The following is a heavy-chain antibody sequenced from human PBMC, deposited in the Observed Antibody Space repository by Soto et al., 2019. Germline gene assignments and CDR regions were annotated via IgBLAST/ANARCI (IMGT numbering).Heavy chain of an antibody. V-gene: IGHV1-18*01. CDR2: ISAYNGNT. D-gene: IGHD2-15*01. J-gene: IGHJ5*02. Sequence: GASVKVSCKASGYTFTSYGISWVRQAPGQGLEWMGWISAYNGNTNYAQKLQGRVTMTTDTSTSTAYMELRSLRSDDTAVYYCARVRPILGYCSGGSCFYWFDPWGQGTLVTVSS. CDR3: ARVRPILGYCSGGSCFYWFDP. CDR1: GYTFTSYG.